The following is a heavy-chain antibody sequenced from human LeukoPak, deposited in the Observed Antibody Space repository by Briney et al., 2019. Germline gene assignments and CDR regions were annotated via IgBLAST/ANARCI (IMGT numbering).Heavy chain of an antibody. J-gene: IGHJ6*02. CDR3: EKDPTGYSSSWYSIRYSYYYYGMDV. D-gene: IGHD6-13*01. CDR2: ISGSGGST. CDR1: GFTFSSYA. Sequence: GGSLRLSCAASGFTFSSYAMSWVRQAPGKGLEWVSAISGSGGSTYYADCVKGRFTISRDNSNNTLYLQMNSLRAEDTAVYYCEKDPTGYSSSWYSIRYSYYYYGMDVWGQGTTVTVSS. V-gene: IGHV3-23*01.